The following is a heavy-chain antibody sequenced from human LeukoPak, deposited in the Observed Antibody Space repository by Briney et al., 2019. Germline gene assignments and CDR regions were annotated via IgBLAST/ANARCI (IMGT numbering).Heavy chain of an antibody. Sequence: SVKVSCKASGGTFSSYAISWVRQAPGQGLEWMGGIIPIFGSANYAQKFQGSVTITTDESPSTAYMELSSLRSEDTAVYYCTRGYYDFWSGYYSNYYYMDVWGKGATVTVSS. V-gene: IGHV1-69*05. D-gene: IGHD3-3*01. J-gene: IGHJ6*03. CDR2: IIPIFGSA. CDR1: GGTFSSYA. CDR3: TRGYYDFWSGYYSNYYYMDV.